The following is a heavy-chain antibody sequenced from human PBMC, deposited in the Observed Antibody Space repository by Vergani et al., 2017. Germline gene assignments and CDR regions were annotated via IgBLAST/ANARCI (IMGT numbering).Heavy chain of an antibody. J-gene: IGHJ4*02. Sequence: QVQLVQSGAEVKKPGASVKVSCQASGYTFSSYDINWVRQATGQGLEWMGWMNLNSGNTGYAQKFQGRVTMTRNTSIGTAYMELSSLRSEDTAVYYCASAKTLTGGKYHFDYWGQGTLVTVSS. V-gene: IGHV1-8*01. D-gene: IGHD2-2*01. CDR3: ASAKTLTGGKYHFDY. CDR2: MNLNSGNT. CDR1: GYTFSSYD.